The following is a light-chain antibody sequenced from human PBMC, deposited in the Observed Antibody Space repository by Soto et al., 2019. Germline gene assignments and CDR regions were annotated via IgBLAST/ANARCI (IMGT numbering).Light chain of an antibody. Sequence: QSVLTQPASVSGSPGQSITISCTGTSSDVGGYDYVSWYQQHPGKAPRFLIYEVNKRPSGVPDRFSGSKSGNTASLTVSGLQAEDEADYYCSSYARGNNVVFGGGTKVTVL. CDR2: EVN. V-gene: IGLV2-8*01. J-gene: IGLJ3*02. CDR3: SSYARGNNVV. CDR1: SSDVGGYDY.